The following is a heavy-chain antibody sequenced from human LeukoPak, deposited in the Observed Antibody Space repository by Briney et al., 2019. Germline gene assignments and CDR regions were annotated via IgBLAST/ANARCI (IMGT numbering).Heavy chain of an antibody. Sequence: HPGGSLRLSCAASGFTFSSYEMNWVRQAPGKGLEWVSYISNRGTTIYYADSVKGRFSISRDNAKNSVYLQMNGLRAEDTAVYYCAGSIAARHPYYFDYWGQGTLVTVSS. CDR1: GFTFSSYE. J-gene: IGHJ4*02. CDR3: AGSIAARHPYYFDY. D-gene: IGHD6-6*01. V-gene: IGHV3-48*03. CDR2: ISNRGTTI.